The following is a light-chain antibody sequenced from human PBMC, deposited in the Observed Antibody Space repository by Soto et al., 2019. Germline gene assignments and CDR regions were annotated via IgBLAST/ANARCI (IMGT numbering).Light chain of an antibody. V-gene: IGKV1-5*03. CDR3: QQYRGYSWS. Sequence: DIQMTQSPSTLSASVGDRVTITCRASQSVTSWLAWYQKKPGKAPNLLIYKAPNLEYGVSSRFSGSGYGTEFTLTISSLQPDDFATYYCQQYRGYSWSFGQGTKVEIK. CDR2: KAP. CDR1: QSVTSW. J-gene: IGKJ1*01.